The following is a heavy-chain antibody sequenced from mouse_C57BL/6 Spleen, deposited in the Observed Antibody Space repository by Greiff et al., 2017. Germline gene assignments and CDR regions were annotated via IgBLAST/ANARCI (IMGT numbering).Heavy chain of an antibody. Sequence: QVQLQQPGAELVKPGASVKLSCKASGYTFTSYWMHWVKQRPGQGLEWIGMIHPNSGSTNYNEKFKSKATLTVDKSSSTAYMQLSSLTSEDSAVYYCAITTVVATGAMDDWGQGTSVTVSS. CDR3: AITTVVATGAMDD. J-gene: IGHJ4*01. D-gene: IGHD1-1*01. V-gene: IGHV1-64*01. CDR1: GYTFTSYW. CDR2: IHPNSGST.